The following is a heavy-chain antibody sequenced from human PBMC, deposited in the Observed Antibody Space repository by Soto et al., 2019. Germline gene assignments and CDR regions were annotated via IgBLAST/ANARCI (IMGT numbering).Heavy chain of an antibody. V-gene: IGHV3-48*03. CDR2: ISDSGSSI. CDR3: ARDLGPDYSRGY. D-gene: IGHD4-4*01. Sequence: EVRLVESGGGLVSPGGSLRLSCAASGFAFSSYGLNWVRQAPGRGLEWISYISDSGSSIYYVDTVKGRFTASRDNAKNSVYLQMDSLRAEDTAVYDCARDLGPDYSRGYWGQGTLVTVSS. J-gene: IGHJ4*02. CDR1: GFAFSSYG.